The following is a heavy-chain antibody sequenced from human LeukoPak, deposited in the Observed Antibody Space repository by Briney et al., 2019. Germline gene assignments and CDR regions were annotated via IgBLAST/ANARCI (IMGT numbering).Heavy chain of an antibody. CDR2: ISAYNGNT. D-gene: IGHD3-16*01. V-gene: IGHV1-18*01. Sequence: ASVKVSCKASGYTFTSYGISWVRQAPGQGLEWMGWISAYNGNTNYAQKLQGRVTMTTDASTSTAYMELRSLRSDDTAVYYCARDIPGEGSLDAFDIWGQGTMVTVSS. CDR3: ARDIPGEGSLDAFDI. CDR1: GYTFTSYG. J-gene: IGHJ3*02.